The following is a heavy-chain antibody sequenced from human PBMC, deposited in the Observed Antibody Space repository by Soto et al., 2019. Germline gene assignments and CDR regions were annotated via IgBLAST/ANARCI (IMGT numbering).Heavy chain of an antibody. D-gene: IGHD6-13*01. J-gene: IGHJ3*02. CDR3: VKYPIPYIYSSSWSDDAFDI. V-gene: IGHV3-66*01. Sequence: PGGSLRLSCAASGFTVSSRYMSWVRQAPGKGLEWVSVIYTDGRTFYADSVKGRFTISRDNSKNTLYLQMDSLRAEDTAVYYCVKYPIPYIYSSSWSDDAFDIWGQGTMVTVSS. CDR2: IYTDGRT. CDR1: GFTVSSRY.